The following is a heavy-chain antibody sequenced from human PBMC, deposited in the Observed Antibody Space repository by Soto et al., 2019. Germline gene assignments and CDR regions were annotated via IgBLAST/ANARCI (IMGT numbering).Heavy chain of an antibody. D-gene: IGHD5-18*01. J-gene: IGHJ4*02. CDR2: ICGSGGNT. V-gene: IGHV3-23*01. CDR1: GFTFSSYA. CDR3: AKEEGRYGCGEGDFDD. Sequence: EVQLLESGGGLVQPGGSLRLSCAASGFTFSSYARTWVRQAPGKGLEWVSGICGSGGNTYYADSVKGRFTISRDNSKKTLYLHMSGLRAADAAVYDCAKEEGRYGCGEGDFDDWGQGTLVTVSS.